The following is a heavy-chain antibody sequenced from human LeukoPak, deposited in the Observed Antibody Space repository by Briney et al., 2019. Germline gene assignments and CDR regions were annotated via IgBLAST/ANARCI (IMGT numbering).Heavy chain of an antibody. D-gene: IGHD3-3*01. CDR2: ISSSSSYI. CDR3: ARDFPNFGVATY. V-gene: IGHV3-21*01. CDR1: GFTFSSYS. Sequence: KPGGSLRLSCAASGFTFSSYSMNWVRQAPGKGLEWVSSISSSSSYIYYADSVKGRFTISRDNAKNSLYLQMNSLRAEDTAVYYCARDFPNFGVATYWGQGTLVTVSS. J-gene: IGHJ4*02.